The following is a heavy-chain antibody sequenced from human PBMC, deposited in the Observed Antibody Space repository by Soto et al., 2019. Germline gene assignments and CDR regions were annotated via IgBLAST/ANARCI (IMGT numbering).Heavy chain of an antibody. CDR3: ARGGSSSWYFPYYYYGMDV. J-gene: IGHJ6*02. D-gene: IGHD6-13*01. Sequence: SLRLSCAASGFTFSSYAMHWVRQAPGKGLEWVAVISYDGSNKYYADSVKGRFTISRDNSKNTLYLQMNSLRAEDTAVYYCARGGSSSWYFPYYYYGMDVWGQGTTVTVSS. CDR1: GFTFSSYA. V-gene: IGHV3-30-3*01. CDR2: ISYDGSNK.